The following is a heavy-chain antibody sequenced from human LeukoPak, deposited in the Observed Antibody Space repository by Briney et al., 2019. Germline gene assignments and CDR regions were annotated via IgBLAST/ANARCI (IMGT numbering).Heavy chain of an antibody. Sequence: TGWSIRLSCSASGLTVRSNYMSWVPQAPGKELESVSGIYSGGSTYYADSVKGRFTISRDSSKNTLYLQMNGLRAEDTAVYYCAGHTAMAPFDYWGQGTLVTVSS. D-gene: IGHD5-18*01. J-gene: IGHJ4*02. V-gene: IGHV3-53*01. CDR3: AGHTAMAPFDY. CDR1: GLTVRSNY. CDR2: IYSGGST.